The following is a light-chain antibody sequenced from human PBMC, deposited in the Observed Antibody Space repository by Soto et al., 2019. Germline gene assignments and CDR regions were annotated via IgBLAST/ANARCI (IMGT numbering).Light chain of an antibody. CDR3: QQYDSWPLT. V-gene: IGKV3-15*01. J-gene: IGKJ4*01. Sequence: EIVLTQSPGTLSLSPGEGATLSCRSSQYIASSYLAWYQQRRGQAPRLLIYGASIRATGLPARFSGSGSETEFTLTISSLQSEDFALYFCQQYDSWPLTFGGGTKVDIK. CDR1: QYIASSY. CDR2: GAS.